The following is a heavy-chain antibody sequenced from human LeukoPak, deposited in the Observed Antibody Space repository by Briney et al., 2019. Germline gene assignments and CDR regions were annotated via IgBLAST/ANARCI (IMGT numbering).Heavy chain of an antibody. Sequence: GGSLRLSCAASGFTFSRYAMSWVRQAPGKGLEWVSGISGSGDTTYYADSVKGRFTISRDNSKNTLYLQMNSLRAEDTAVYYCAKAVEWELPNWGQGTLVTVSS. J-gene: IGHJ4*02. V-gene: IGHV3-23*01. CDR2: ISGSGDTT. CDR3: AKAVEWELPN. CDR1: GFTFSRYA. D-gene: IGHD1-26*01.